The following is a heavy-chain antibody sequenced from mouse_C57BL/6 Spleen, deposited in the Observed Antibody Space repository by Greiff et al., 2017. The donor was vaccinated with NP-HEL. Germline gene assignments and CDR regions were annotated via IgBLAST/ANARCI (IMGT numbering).Heavy chain of an antibody. V-gene: IGHV1-82*01. CDR1: GYAFSSSW. CDR2: IYPGDGDT. Sequence: VMLVESGPELVKPGASVKISCKASGYAFSSSWMNWVKQRPGKGLEWIGRIYPGDGDTNYNGKFKGKATLTADKSSSTAYMQLSSLTSEDSAVYFCARSELRLRYYAMDYWGQGTSVTVSS. J-gene: IGHJ4*01. CDR3: ARSELRLRYYAMDY. D-gene: IGHD3-2*02.